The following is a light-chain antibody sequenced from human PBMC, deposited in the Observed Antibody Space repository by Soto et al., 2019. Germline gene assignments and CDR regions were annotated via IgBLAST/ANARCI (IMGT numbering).Light chain of an antibody. CDR1: QSVSSRY. V-gene: IGKV3-15*01. Sequence: EIELTQSPGTLSLSPGERATLSCRASQSVSSRYLAWYQQKPGQAPRLLIYGASTRATGIPARFSGSGSGTEFTLIISSLQSEDSAVYYCQQYNNWPLTFGQGTRLEIK. J-gene: IGKJ5*01. CDR3: QQYNNWPLT. CDR2: GAS.